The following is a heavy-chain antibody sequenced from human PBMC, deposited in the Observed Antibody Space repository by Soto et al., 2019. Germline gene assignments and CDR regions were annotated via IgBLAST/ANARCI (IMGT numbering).Heavy chain of an antibody. J-gene: IGHJ4*02. V-gene: IGHV3-15*01. CDR3: TTGGYSISWYKGASGYYFDY. CDR1: GFTFSNAW. Sequence: EVQLAESGGGLVKPGGSLRLSCAASGFTFSNAWMSWVRQAPGKGLEWVGRIKSKTDGGTTDYAAPVKGRFTISRDDSKSKLYLQMNSLKTEDTDVYYCTTGGYSISWYKGASGYYFDYWGQGTLVIVAS. D-gene: IGHD6-13*01. CDR2: IKSKTDGGTT.